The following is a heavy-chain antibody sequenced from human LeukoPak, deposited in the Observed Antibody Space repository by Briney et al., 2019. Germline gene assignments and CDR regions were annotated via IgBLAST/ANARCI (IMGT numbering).Heavy chain of an antibody. CDR3: ARGSGYDPLDY. Sequence: GGSLRLSCAASGFTFSSYWMSWVRQAPGKGLQWVSSIISSRSYIYYADSVKGRFTISRDNAKNSLYLQMNSLRAEDTAVYYCARGSGYDPLDYWGQGTLVTVSS. CDR2: IISSRSYI. J-gene: IGHJ4*02. V-gene: IGHV3-21*01. CDR1: GFTFSSYW. D-gene: IGHD5-12*01.